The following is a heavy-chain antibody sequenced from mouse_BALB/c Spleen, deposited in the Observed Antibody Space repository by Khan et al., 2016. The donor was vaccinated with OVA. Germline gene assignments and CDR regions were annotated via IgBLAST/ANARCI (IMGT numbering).Heavy chain of an antibody. Sequence: EVKLLESGGDVVKPGGSLKLSCAASGFTFSTYGMSWVRQTPDKRLEWVATVSTGGHYTYYPDTVKGRFTISRENAKDTLYLQMSSLKSEDTAMFYCARLAYFYDSGGFAYWGQGTLVTVSA. CDR2: VSTGGHYT. D-gene: IGHD1-1*01. J-gene: IGHJ3*01. CDR1: GFTFSTYG. V-gene: IGHV5-6*01. CDR3: ARLAYFYDSGGFAY.